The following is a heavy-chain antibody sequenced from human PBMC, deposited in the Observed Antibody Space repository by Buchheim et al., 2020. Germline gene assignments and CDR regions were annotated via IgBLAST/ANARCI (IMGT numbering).Heavy chain of an antibody. V-gene: IGHV1-2*04. CDR2: INPNSGGT. J-gene: IGHJ6*02. CDR3: ARGQDIVVVPAAIRVGYYYYGMDV. D-gene: IGHD2-2*01. Sequence: QVQLVQSGAEVKKPGASVKVSCKASGYTFTGYYMHWVRQAPGQGLEWMGWINPNSGGTNYAQKFQGWVTMTRDTSISTAYMELSRLRSDDTAVYYCARGQDIVVVPAAIRVGYYYYGMDVWGQGTT. CDR1: GYTFTGYY.